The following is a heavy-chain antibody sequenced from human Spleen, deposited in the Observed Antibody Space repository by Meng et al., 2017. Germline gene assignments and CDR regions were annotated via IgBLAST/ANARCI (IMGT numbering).Heavy chain of an antibody. Sequence: VEHQQGGEGLLKPSGTLSLPCVSAGGAFSDYYWSWIRQSPGEGLEWIGEINHSGSTNYNPSLESRATISVDTSQNNLSLKLSSVTAADSAVYYCARGPTTMAHDFDYWGQGTLVTVSS. V-gene: IGHV4-34*01. D-gene: IGHD4-11*01. CDR2: INHSGST. J-gene: IGHJ4*02. CDR1: GGAFSDYY. CDR3: ARGPTTMAHDFDY.